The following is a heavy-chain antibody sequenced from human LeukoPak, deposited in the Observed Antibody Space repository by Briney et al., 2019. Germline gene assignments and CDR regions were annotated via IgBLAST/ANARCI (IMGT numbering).Heavy chain of an antibody. V-gene: IGHV5-51*01. J-gene: IGHJ4*02. D-gene: IGHD1-26*01. CDR1: GYSFTSYW. Sequence: GESLKISCKGSGYSFTSYWIGWVRQMPGKGLEWMGIIYPGDSDTRYSPSFQGQVTISADRSISTAYLQWSSLKASDTAMYYCARGPETATTIEPFDYWGQGTLVTVSS. CDR3: ARGPETATTIEPFDY. CDR2: IYPGDSDT.